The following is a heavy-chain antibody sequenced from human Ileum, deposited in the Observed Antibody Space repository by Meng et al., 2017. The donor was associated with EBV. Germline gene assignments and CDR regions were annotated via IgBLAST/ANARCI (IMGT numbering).Heavy chain of an antibody. V-gene: IGHV3-23*04. Sequence: VESVGVGGGLVQPRGLLRFSCADSGFSVNSYAMSWVRQATGKGLEWVSAISGGADSTYYVHSVEGRFTISRDNSKNTLYLKMNSLRAEDSAVYYCAKGRAGNWFDPWGQGTLVTVSS. J-gene: IGHJ5*02. CDR3: AKGRAGNWFDP. CDR2: ISGGADST. CDR1: GFSVNSYA.